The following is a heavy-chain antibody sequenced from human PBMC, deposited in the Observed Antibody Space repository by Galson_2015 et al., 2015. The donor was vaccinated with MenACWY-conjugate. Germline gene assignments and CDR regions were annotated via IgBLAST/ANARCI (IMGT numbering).Heavy chain of an antibody. CDR3: ARVGNTNCYAGCSGDY. Sequence: SVKVSCKASGGTFSSYGIDWVRQAPGQGLEWMGWISAYNGDTNYALKLQGRVAMTTDTSTTTAYMELRSLRSDDTAVYYCARVGNTNCYAGCSGDYWGQGTLVTVSS. V-gene: IGHV1-18*01. D-gene: IGHD2-2*01. CDR2: ISAYNGDT. J-gene: IGHJ4*02. CDR1: GGTFSSYG.